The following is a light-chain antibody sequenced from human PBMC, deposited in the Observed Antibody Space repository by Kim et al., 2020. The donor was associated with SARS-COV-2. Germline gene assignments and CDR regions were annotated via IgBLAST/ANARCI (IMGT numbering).Light chain of an antibody. J-gene: IGKJ4*01. CDR2: YAS. Sequence: ASVGGRVTINFRARPGNRKPLAWYQQKPGKAPKLLIYYASSLESGVPSRFSGSGSGTDFTLTISSLQPEDFATYYCQQFNSYPLTFGGGTKVDIK. CDR3: QQFNSYPLT. V-gene: IGKV1-13*02. CDR1: PGNRKP.